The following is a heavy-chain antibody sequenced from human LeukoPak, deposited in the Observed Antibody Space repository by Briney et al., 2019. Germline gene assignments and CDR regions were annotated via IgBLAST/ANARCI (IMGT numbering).Heavy chain of an antibody. D-gene: IGHD2-2*01. V-gene: IGHV4-39*01. J-gene: IGHJ5*02. CDR3: ARRDRYCSSTSCYGHRFDP. CDR2: IFYSGST. CDR1: GGSISTSSYY. Sequence: SETLSLTCTVSGGSISTSSYYWGWIRQPPGKGLEWIGSIFYSGSTYYNPSLKSRVIISVDTSKNQFSLKLSSVTAADTAVYYCARRDRYCSSTSCYGHRFDPWGQGPLVTVSS.